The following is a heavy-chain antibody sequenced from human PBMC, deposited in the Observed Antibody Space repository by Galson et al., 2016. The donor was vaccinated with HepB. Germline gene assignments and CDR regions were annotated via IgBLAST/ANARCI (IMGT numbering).Heavy chain of an antibody. V-gene: IGHV1-2*02. Sequence: SVKVSCKASGYAFIGHYIHWVRQAPGQGLEWMGWTNPKSGDTNYAQKFQGRVTMTTDTSINTAYMEVNTLMSDDTAVYYCARDSAAIYGFYFDYWGQGTLVTVSS. CDR1: GYAFIGHY. CDR2: TNPKSGDT. CDR3: ARDSAAIYGFYFDY. J-gene: IGHJ4*02. D-gene: IGHD3-3*02.